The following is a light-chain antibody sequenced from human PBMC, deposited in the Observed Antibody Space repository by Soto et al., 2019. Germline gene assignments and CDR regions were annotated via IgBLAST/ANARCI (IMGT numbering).Light chain of an antibody. CDR1: SSDVGGYNF. Sequence: QSALTQPASVSGSPGQSITMSCTGTSSDVGGYNFVSWYQQHPGKAPKLMIYEVSNRPSGVSNRFSGSKSGNTASLTVSGLQADDEADYYCSSYTSSSTGVFGGGTKVTVL. V-gene: IGLV2-14*01. J-gene: IGLJ3*02. CDR3: SSYTSSSTGV. CDR2: EVS.